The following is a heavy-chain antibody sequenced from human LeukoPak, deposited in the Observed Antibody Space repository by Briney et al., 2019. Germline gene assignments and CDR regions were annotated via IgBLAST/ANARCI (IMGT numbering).Heavy chain of an antibody. CDR1: GFTFDDYA. D-gene: IGHD5-12*01. CDR2: ISWNSGSI. Sequence: GGSLRLSCAASGFTFDDYAMHWVRQAPGKGLEWVSGISWNSGSIGYADSVKGRFTISRDNAKNSLYLQMNSLRAEDTALYYCAKGLQGLATTSFGYWGQGTLVTVSS. CDR3: AKGLQGLATTSFGY. V-gene: IGHV3-9*01. J-gene: IGHJ4*02.